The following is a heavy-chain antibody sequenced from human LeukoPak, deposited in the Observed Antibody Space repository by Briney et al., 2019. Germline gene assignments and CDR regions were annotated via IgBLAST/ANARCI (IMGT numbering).Heavy chain of an antibody. J-gene: IGHJ4*02. CDR2: ISSSSSYT. D-gene: IGHD4-17*01. V-gene: IGHV3-11*06. CDR3: ARGWYGVYGEMMFDY. Sequence: KPGGSLRLSCAASGFTFSDYYMSWIRQAPGKGLEWVSYISSSSSYTNYADSVKGRFTISRDNAKNSLYLQMNSLRAEDTAVYYCARGWYGVYGEMMFDYWGQGTLVTVSS. CDR1: GFTFSDYY.